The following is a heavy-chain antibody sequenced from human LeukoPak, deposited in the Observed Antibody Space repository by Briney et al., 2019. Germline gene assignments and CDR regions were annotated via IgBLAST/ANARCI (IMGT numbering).Heavy chain of an antibody. CDR2: IYYSGST. D-gene: IGHD6-19*01. V-gene: IGHV4-59*01. Sequence: SETLSLTCTVSGGSISSYYWSWIRQPPGKGLEWIGYIYYSGSTNYNPSLKSRVTISVDTSKNQFSLKLSSVTAADTAVYYCARDTGGWPGGRRWFDPWGQGTLVTVSS. CDR3: ARDTGGWPGGRRWFDP. J-gene: IGHJ5*02. CDR1: GGSISSYY.